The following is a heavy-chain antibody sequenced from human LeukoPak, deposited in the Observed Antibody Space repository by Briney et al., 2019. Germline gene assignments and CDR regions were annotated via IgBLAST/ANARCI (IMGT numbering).Heavy chain of an antibody. CDR2: IWYDGSNK. J-gene: IGHJ4*02. CDR1: GFTLKSYG. CDR3: ARASGYYTAMSRGYFDY. Sequence: GGAPRPPCAASGFTLKSYGMHRGRQAPGKGVGGGAVIWYDGSNKYYADSVKGRFTISRDNSKNTLYLQMNSLRAEDTAVYYCARASGYYTAMSRGYFDYWGQGTLVTVSS. D-gene: IGHD5-18*01. V-gene: IGHV3-33*01.